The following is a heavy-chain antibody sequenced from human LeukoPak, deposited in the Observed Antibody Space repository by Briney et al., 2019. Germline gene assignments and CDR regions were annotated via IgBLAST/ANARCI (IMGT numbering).Heavy chain of an antibody. V-gene: IGHV4-4*02. CDR2: IYHSGST. CDR1: GGSISSSNW. J-gene: IGHJ4*02. CDR3: ARSASWRYYFDY. Sequence: SETLSLTCAVSGGSISSSNWWSWVRQPPGKGLEWIGEIYHSGSTYYNPSLKSRVTISVDTSKNQFSLKLSSVTAADTAVYYCARSASWRYYFDYWGQGTLVTVSS.